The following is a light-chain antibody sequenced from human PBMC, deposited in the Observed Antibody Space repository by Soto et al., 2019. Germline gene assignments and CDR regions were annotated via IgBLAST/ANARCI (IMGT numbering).Light chain of an antibody. CDR2: AAS. CDR1: QGISSY. V-gene: IGKV1-9*01. J-gene: IGKJ3*01. Sequence: IQLTQSPSSLSASVGERVTITCRASQGISSYLAWYQQKPGKAPKLLIYAASTLQSGVPSRFSGSGSGTDFTLTIISLQPEDFATYYCQQLNSYPSFGPGTKVD. CDR3: QQLNSYPS.